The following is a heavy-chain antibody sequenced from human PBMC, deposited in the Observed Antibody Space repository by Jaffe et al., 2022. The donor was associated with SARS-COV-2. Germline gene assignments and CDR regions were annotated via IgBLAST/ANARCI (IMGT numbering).Heavy chain of an antibody. J-gene: IGHJ6*02. V-gene: IGHV3-7*01. CDR3: ARSYESPNCSGGSCYSSYYYYGMDV. D-gene: IGHD2-15*01. Sequence: EVQLVESGGGLVQPGGSLRLSCAASGFTFSSYWMSWVRQAPGKGLEWVANIKQDGSEKYYVDSVKGRFTISRDNAKNSLYLQMNSLRAEDTAVYYCARSYESPNCSGGSCYSSYYYYGMDVWGQGTTVTVSS. CDR2: IKQDGSEK. CDR1: GFTFSSYW.